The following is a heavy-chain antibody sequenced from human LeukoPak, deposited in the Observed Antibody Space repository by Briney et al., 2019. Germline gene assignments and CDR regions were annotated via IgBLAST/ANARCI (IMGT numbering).Heavy chain of an antibody. CDR2: ISYDGSNK. J-gene: IGHJ4*02. V-gene: IGHV3-30*18. CDR3: AKDDIAAAAFDY. Sequence: GGSLRLSCAASGFTFSSYGMHWVRQAPGKGLEWVAVISYDGSNKYYVDSVKGRFTISRDNSKNTLYLQMNSLRAEDTAVYYCAKDDIAAAAFDYWGQGTLVTVSS. CDR1: GFTFSSYG. D-gene: IGHD6-13*01.